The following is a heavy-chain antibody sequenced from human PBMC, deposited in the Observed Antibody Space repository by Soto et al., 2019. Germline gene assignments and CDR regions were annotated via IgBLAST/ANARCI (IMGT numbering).Heavy chain of an antibody. Sequence: SETLSLTCTVSGGSISSSSYYWGWIRQPPGKGLEWIGSIYYSGSTYYNPSLKSRVTISVDTSKNQFSLRLSSVTAADTAVYYCAKKGRITMVREGYYSYGMALWAQGTTVPVSS. CDR2: IYYSGST. J-gene: IGHJ6*02. CDR3: AKKGRITMVREGYYSYGMAL. V-gene: IGHV4-39*01. D-gene: IGHD3-10*01. CDR1: GGSISSSSYY.